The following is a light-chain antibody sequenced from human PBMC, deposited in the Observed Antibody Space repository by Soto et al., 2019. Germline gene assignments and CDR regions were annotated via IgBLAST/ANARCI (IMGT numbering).Light chain of an antibody. Sequence: EIVMTQSPVTLSVSPGERATLSCRASQSVSSNLAGYQQKPGRAPSLLIYGAVTRATGSPARFIGTGSGTEFSLTISSLQSQDVSVYYCRQYNDWPLTFGQGTKVDI. V-gene: IGKV3-15*01. CDR1: QSVSSN. CDR3: RQYNDWPLT. J-gene: IGKJ1*01. CDR2: GAV.